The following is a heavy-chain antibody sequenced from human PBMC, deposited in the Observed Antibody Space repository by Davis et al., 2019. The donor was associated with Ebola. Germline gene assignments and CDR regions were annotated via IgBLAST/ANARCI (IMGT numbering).Heavy chain of an antibody. J-gene: IGHJ4*02. CDR3: ASRPADTFYYGVFDY. CDR1: GFIFSSHW. Sequence: PGGSLRLSCAASGFIFSSHWMTWVRQSPGKGLEWVANIKQDGSEKYYVDSVKGRFTISRDNAKNSLYLQMNSLRGEDMAVYYCASRPADTFYYGVFDYWGQGALVTVSS. D-gene: IGHD3-3*01. V-gene: IGHV3-7*03. CDR2: IKQDGSEK.